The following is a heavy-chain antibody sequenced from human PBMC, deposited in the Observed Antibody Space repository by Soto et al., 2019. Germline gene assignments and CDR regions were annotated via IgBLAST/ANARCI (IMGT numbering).Heavy chain of an antibody. D-gene: IGHD6-6*01. CDR1: GYSFASYW. J-gene: IGHJ6*02. CDR3: ARTRSFTLGFYYDGMDV. CDR2: IYPGDSDT. Sequence: PGESLKISCQGCGYSFASYWIGWVRQMPGKDLEWMGIIYPGDSDTRYSPSFQGQVTISDDKSLRTAYLQWTSLKASDTALYYCARTRSFTLGFYYDGMDVWGQGTTVTVSS. V-gene: IGHV5-51*01.